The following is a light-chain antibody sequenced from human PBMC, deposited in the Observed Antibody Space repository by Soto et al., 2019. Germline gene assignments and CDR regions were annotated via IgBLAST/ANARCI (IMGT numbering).Light chain of an antibody. V-gene: IGLV2-14*01. CDR1: SNDIGIYNY. Sequence: QSALTQPASVSGSPGQSITISCTGASNDIGIYNYVSWYQQHPGTAPKLIIFEVNHRPSGVSDRFSASKSGNTASLTISGLQAEDEGHYYCSSYSGSSTLVVFGGGTKVTVL. CDR2: EVN. CDR3: SSYSGSSTLVV. J-gene: IGLJ2*01.